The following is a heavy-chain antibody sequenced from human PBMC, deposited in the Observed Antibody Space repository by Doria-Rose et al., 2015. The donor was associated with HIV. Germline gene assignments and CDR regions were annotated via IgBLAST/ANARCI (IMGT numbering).Heavy chain of an antibody. Sequence: QITLKESGPVLVEPTETLTLTCTVSGVSLSSPGMGVSWIRQPPGKALEWLANIFSDDERSYKTSLKSRLTISRCTSNSQVVLTMTDMDPVDTATYYCARIKSSRWYHKYYYDFWGQGTLVIVSA. J-gene: IGHJ4*02. CDR2: IFSDDER. CDR1: GVSLSSPGMG. D-gene: IGHD6-13*01. V-gene: IGHV2-26*01. CDR3: ARIKSSRWYHKYYYDF.